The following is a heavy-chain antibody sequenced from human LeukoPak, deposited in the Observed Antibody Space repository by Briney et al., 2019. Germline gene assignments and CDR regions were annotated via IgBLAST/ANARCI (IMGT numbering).Heavy chain of an antibody. V-gene: IGHV4-34*01. CDR2: INHSGST. D-gene: IGHD3-3*01. J-gene: IGHJ5*02. Sequence: SETLSLTCAVYGGSFSGYYWSWIRQPPGKGLEWIGEINHSGSTNYNPSLKSRVTISVDTSKNQFSLKLRSVTAADTAVYYCARDIPSITIFGVVITAPSWFDPWGQGTLVTVSS. CDR1: GGSFSGYY. CDR3: ARDIPSITIFGVVITAPSWFDP.